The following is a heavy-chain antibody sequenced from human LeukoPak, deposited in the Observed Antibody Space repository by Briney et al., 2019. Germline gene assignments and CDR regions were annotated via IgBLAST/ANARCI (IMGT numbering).Heavy chain of an antibody. V-gene: IGHV3-23*01. CDR2: IGGYSLTV. Sequence: GGSLRLSCAASGFTFSSYVMSWVRRAPGKGLEWVSAIGGYSLTVYNAQSLKGRFTGSRDNSENTLYLQVTDLRVDDTAVYYCAKGQMVRGVTTSYYMDAWGKGTRVTVSS. CDR1: GFTFSSYV. CDR3: AKGQMVRGVTTSYYMDA. J-gene: IGHJ6*03. D-gene: IGHD3-10*01.